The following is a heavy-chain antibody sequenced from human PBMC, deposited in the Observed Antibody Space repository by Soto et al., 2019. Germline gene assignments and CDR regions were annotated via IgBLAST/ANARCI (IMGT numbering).Heavy chain of an antibody. D-gene: IGHD1-1*01. CDR3: ARELERVFDY. J-gene: IGHJ4*02. CDR1: GFTFSSYA. CDR2: IAYDGRNK. V-gene: IGHV3-30*04. Sequence: GGSLRPSCAASGFTFSSYAMHWVRQAPGKGLEWVAVIAYDGRNKYYADSVKGRFTISRDNSKNTLYLQMNSLRIEDTAVYYCARELERVFDYWGQGTPVTVSS.